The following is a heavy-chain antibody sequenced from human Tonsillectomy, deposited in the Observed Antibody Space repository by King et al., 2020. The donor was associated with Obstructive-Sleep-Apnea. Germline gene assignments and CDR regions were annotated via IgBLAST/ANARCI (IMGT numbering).Heavy chain of an antibody. CDR2: ISYSWST. D-gene: IGHD3-22*01. CDR1: GGSISSYY. CDR3: ARSLDSSGYYYTNY. Sequence: VQLQESGPGLVKPSETLSLTCTVSGGSISSYYWSWIRQPPGKGLEWIGYISYSWSTNYYPSLKSRGTISVDTSKNQFSLKLSSVTAADTAVYYCARSLDSSGYYYTNYWGQGTLVTVSS. V-gene: IGHV4-59*08. J-gene: IGHJ4*02.